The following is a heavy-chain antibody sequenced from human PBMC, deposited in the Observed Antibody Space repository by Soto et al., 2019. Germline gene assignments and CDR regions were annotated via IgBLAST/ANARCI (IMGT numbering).Heavy chain of an antibody. D-gene: IGHD6-13*01. CDR3: ARTSVSSWYDY. V-gene: IGHV4-4*02. J-gene: IGHJ4*02. CDR1: GGSISGSSW. CDR2: IYHSGST. Sequence: SETLSLTCAVSGGSISGSSWWSWVRQPPGKGLEWIGEIYHSGSTNYNPSLKSRVTISVDKSKNQFSLRLSSVTAADTAVYFCARTSVSSWYDYWGQGTLVTVSS.